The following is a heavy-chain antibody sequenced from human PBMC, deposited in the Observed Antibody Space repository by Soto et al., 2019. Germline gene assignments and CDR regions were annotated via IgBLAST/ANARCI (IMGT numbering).Heavy chain of an antibody. V-gene: IGHV3-23*01. Sequence: EVQLLESGGGLVQPGGSLRLSCAASGFTFSSYAMSWVRQAPGKGLEWVSAISGSGGSTYYADSVKGRFTISRDTSKNTLYLQMNSLRAEDTAVYYCAVIKTFVSATFWGQGTLVTVSS. J-gene: IGHJ4*02. D-gene: IGHD2-15*01. CDR3: AVIKTFVSATF. CDR2: ISGSGGST. CDR1: GFTFSSYA.